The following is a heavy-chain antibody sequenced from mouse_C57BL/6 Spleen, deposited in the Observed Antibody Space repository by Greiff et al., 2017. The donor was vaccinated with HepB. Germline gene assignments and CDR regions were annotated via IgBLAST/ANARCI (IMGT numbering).Heavy chain of an antibody. CDR3: ARVYGSSRGYYFDY. D-gene: IGHD1-1*01. CDR2: IWSGGST. Sequence: VKLQQSGPGLVQPSQSLSITCTVSGFSLTSYGVHWVRQSPGKGLEWLGVIWSGGSTDYNAAFISRLSISKDNSKSQVFFKMNSLQADDTAIYYCARVYGSSRGYYFDYWGQGTTLTVSS. J-gene: IGHJ2*01. V-gene: IGHV2-2*01. CDR1: GFSLTSYG.